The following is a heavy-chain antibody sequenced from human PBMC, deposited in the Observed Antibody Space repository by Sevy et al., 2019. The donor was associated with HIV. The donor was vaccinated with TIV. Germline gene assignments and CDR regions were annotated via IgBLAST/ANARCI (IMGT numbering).Heavy chain of an antibody. V-gene: IGHV3-74*01. CDR3: ARETGSIDD. CDR1: GFTFSRDY. J-gene: IGHJ4*02. D-gene: IGHD3-10*01. CDR2: IKGDGSTT. Sequence: GGSLRLSCAASGFTFSRDYMHWVRQAPGKGLEWVAHIKGDGSTTRYVDSVKGRFTISRDNAKNTVYLQMNSRRAEDSAVYYCARETGSIDDWGQGTLVTVSS.